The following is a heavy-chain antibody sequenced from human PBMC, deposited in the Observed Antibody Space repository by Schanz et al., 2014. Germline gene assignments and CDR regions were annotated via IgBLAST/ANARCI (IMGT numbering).Heavy chain of an antibody. CDR1: GFTVSSNY. CDR3: ARDGAGRAPDAFDI. CDR2: ISSDNNYA. Sequence: VQLVESGGGLIQPGGSLRLSCVASGFTVSSNYMSWIRQAPGKGLEWVSYISSDNNYAYYADSMRGRFTISRDNAKNSLYLQMNSLRAEDTAVYYCARDGAGRAPDAFDIWGQGTMVTVSS. J-gene: IGHJ3*02. D-gene: IGHD1-26*01. V-gene: IGHV3-11*06.